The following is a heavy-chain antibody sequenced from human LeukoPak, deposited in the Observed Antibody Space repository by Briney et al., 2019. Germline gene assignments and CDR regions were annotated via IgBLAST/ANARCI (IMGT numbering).Heavy chain of an antibody. V-gene: IGHV3-23*01. D-gene: IGHD5-18*01. CDR2: ISGSGGST. Sequence: TGGSLRLSCAASGFTFSSYAMSWVRQAPGKGLEWVSAISGSGGSTYYADSVKGRFTISRDNSKNTLYLQMNSLRAEDTAVYYCAKEAKYTAMVTYTFDYWGQGTLVTVSS. CDR1: GFTFSSYA. J-gene: IGHJ4*02. CDR3: AKEAKYTAMVTYTFDY.